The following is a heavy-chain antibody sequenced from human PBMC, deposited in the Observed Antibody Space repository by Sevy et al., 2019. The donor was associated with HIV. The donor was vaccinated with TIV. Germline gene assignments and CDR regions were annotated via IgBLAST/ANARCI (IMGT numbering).Heavy chain of an antibody. CDR2: ISGSGGYI. Sequence: GGSLRLSCAASGFTFSTYTMNWVRQAPGKGLEWVSSISGSGGYIYFADSVRGRLSISRDNANNSVFLQMNSLRAEDTAVYYCARSGILVPAVYDAFDVWGQGTMVTVSS. CDR3: ARSGILVPAVYDAFDV. CDR1: GFTFSTYT. D-gene: IGHD2-2*01. J-gene: IGHJ3*01. V-gene: IGHV3-21*06.